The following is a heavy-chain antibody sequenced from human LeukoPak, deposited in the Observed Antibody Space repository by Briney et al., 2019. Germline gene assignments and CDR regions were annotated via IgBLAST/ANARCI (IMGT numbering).Heavy chain of an antibody. Sequence: GGSLRLSCAASGFTVSSNYMSWVRQAPGKGLEWVSVIYSGGSTYYADSVKGRFTISRDNSKNTLYLQMNSLRAEDTAVYYCARVVLYFDWLRYYYYYYMDVWGKGTTVTISS. J-gene: IGHJ6*03. D-gene: IGHD3-9*01. CDR3: ARVVLYFDWLRYYYYYYMDV. V-gene: IGHV3-66*01. CDR1: GFTVSSNY. CDR2: IYSGGST.